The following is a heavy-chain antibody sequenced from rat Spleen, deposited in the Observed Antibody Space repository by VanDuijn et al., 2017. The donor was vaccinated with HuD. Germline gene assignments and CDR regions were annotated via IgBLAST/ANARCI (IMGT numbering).Heavy chain of an antibody. CDR2: ITNTGGST. V-gene: IGHV5-31*01. CDR1: GFTFSNYY. Sequence: EVQLAESGGGLVQPGRSMKLSCAALGFTFSNYYMTWIRQAPGKGLEWVASITNTGGSTYYPDSVKGRFTISRDNAKSTLYLQMNSLRSEDTATYYCTRESWFAYWGQGTLVTVSS. CDR3: TRESWFAY. J-gene: IGHJ3*01.